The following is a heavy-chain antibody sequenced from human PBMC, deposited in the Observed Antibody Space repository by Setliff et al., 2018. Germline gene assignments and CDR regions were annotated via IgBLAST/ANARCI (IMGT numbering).Heavy chain of an antibody. D-gene: IGHD2-15*01. CDR1: GFTFDDYA. Sequence: HPGGSLRLSCAASGFTFDDYAMHWVRQAPGKGLEWVSLISWDGTRTNYVDSLKGRVTISRDNSKNSLFLQMNSLRVEDTALYYCVKDTGNGGNTGLDYWGQGTLV. CDR2: ISWDGTRT. CDR3: VKDTGNGGNTGLDY. V-gene: IGHV3-43D*04. J-gene: IGHJ4*02.